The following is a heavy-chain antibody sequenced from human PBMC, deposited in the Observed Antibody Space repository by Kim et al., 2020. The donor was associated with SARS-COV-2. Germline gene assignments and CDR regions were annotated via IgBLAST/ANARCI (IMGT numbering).Heavy chain of an antibody. D-gene: IGHD5-12*01. J-gene: IGHJ5*02. V-gene: IGHV3-11*01. CDR3: ARANGFLRGLDL. CDR2: IGPSANLT. Sequence: GGSLRLSCAASGFNFNEYFMTWVRQAPGKGLEWISYIGPSANLTDYADSIKGRFTISRDDAKNSLYLQMNSLRGDDTAVYYCARANGFLRGLDLWGLGTVVTVSS. CDR1: GFNFNEYF.